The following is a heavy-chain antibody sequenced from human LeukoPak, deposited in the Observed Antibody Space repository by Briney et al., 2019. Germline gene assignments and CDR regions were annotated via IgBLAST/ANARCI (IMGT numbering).Heavy chain of an antibody. CDR1: GFTFSSYS. V-gene: IGHV3-7*03. CDR2: IKQDGSEK. J-gene: IGHJ4*02. Sequence: GGSLRLSCVASGFTFSSYSRNWVRQAPGRGVEWVANIKQDGSEKYYVDSVQGRFPISLDNAKKELDLQMNRQRGEHRHVHNCPKDESTGGWELLRLDYWGQGTLVTVSS. D-gene: IGHD1-26*01. CDR3: PKDESTGGWELLRLDY.